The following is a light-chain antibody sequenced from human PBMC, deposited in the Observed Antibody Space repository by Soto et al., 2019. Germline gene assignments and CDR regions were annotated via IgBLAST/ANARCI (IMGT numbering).Light chain of an antibody. CDR2: DAS. Sequence: IHMTQSPATLSASVGDTVTIICRASQSISSRLAWYQQKPGQAPKLLIYDASSLDSGVPSRFSGSGSGTEFTLTITSLQPDDFATYYCQQYNSYPWTFGQGTKVDIK. CDR3: QQYNSYPWT. CDR1: QSISSR. J-gene: IGKJ1*01. V-gene: IGKV1-5*02.